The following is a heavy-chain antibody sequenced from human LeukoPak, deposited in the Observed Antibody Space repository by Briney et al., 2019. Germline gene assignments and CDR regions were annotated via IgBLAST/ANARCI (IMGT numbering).Heavy chain of an antibody. V-gene: IGHV4-34*01. J-gene: IGHJ4*02. D-gene: IGHD5-12*01. CDR1: GGSFSGFY. Sequence: PSETLSLTCAVHGGSFSGFYWTWMRQPPGKGPEWVGEIFTGGRINYNPSLQSRITISGDTSKNQFSLKVSSVTAADTAVYYCARGLGEGYPDHWGQGTVVTVSP. CDR3: ARGLGEGYPDH. CDR2: IFTGGRI.